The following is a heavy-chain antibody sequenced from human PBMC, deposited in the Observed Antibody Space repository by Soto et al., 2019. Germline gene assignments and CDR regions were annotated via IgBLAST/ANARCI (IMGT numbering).Heavy chain of an antibody. CDR3: AKGDTGEAATTGPLDL. Sequence: QVQLVQSGAEVKRPGASVKVSCKASGYSFTGYYMHWVRQAPGQGLEWMGWIIPHSGETNYAQKFQARVTLTRDTSISTAYMQLSGLTSDDTAVYYCAKGDTGEAATTGPLDLWGQGTLVTVSS. J-gene: IGHJ4*02. CDR2: IIPHSGET. D-gene: IGHD5-12*01. V-gene: IGHV1-2*02. CDR1: GYSFTGYY.